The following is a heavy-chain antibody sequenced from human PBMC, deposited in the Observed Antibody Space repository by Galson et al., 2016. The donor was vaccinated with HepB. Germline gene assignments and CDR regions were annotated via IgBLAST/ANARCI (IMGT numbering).Heavy chain of an antibody. CDR2: LDPEDGKI. Sequence: SVKVSCKVSGYALSEVSMHWVRQAPGKGLEWMGGLDPEDGKIIYAEKFQGRLTLTEDTSTDTAYMELSDLRSDDIAMYSYARLESEITLDDWGQGTLVTVSS. J-gene: IGHJ4*02. V-gene: IGHV1-24*01. CDR1: GYALSEVS. D-gene: IGHD3-3*01. CDR3: ARLESEITLDD.